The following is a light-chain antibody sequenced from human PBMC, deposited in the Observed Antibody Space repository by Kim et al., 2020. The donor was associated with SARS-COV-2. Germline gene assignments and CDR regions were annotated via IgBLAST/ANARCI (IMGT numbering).Light chain of an antibody. CDR2: GAS. Sequence: DIVLTQSPGTLSLSPAERATLSCRASQSVSSSYLAWYQQNPGQAPRLLIYGASSRATGIPARFSGSGSGTDFTLTISRLGPEDFAVYYCKQYGSSSWTFGQGTKVDIK. CDR3: KQYGSSSWT. CDR1: QSVSSSY. J-gene: IGKJ1*01. V-gene: IGKV3-20*01.